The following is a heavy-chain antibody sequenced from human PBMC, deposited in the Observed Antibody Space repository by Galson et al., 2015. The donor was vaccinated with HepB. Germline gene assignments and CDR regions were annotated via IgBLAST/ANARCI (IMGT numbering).Heavy chain of an antibody. V-gene: IGHV1-18*01. D-gene: IGHD3-10*01. CDR2: ISADNGNT. Sequence: SVKVSCKASGYIFTSYGISWVRQAPGQGLEWMGWISADNGNTNYAQKLQGRVTMTTDTSTNTAYMELRSLTSDDTALYYCARGPKIPTGPLGYYYYYYMDVWGKGTTVTVSS. CDR3: ARGPKIPTGPLGYYYYYYMDV. J-gene: IGHJ6*03. CDR1: GYIFTSYG.